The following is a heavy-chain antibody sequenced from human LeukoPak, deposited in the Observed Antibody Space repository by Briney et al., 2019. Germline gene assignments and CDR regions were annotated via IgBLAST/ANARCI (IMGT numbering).Heavy chain of an antibody. CDR2: IYTSGST. D-gene: IGHD6-13*01. Sequence: SETLSLTCTVSGGSISIYYWSWIRQPAGKGLEWIGRIYTSGSTNYNASLKSRVTISVDKSKNQFSLKLSSVTAADTAVYYCARDTWYSSTYDAFDIWGQGTMVTVSS. J-gene: IGHJ3*02. V-gene: IGHV4-4*07. CDR1: GGSISIYY. CDR3: ARDTWYSSTYDAFDI.